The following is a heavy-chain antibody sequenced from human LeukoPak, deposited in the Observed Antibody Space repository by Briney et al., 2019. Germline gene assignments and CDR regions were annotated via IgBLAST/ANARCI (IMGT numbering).Heavy chain of an antibody. D-gene: IGHD1-26*01. CDR2: ISGSGGST. J-gene: IGHJ6*03. CDR1: GFTVSSNY. Sequence: GGSLRLSCAASGFTVSSNYMSWVRQAPGKGLEWVSAISGSGGSTYYADSVKGRFTISRDNSKNTLYLQMNSLRAEDTAVYYCAKSHSGSPYYYYMDVWGKGTTVTVSS. V-gene: IGHV3-23*01. CDR3: AKSHSGSPYYYYMDV.